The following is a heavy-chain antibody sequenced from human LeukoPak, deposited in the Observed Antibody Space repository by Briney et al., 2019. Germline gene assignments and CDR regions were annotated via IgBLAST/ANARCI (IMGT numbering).Heavy chain of an antibody. Sequence: GESLKISCKGSGYSFTSYWIGWVRQMPGKGLEWMGIIYPGDSDTRYSPSFQGQVTISADKSISTAYLQWSSLKASDAAMYYCARHVSGDPLKGGWFDPWGQGTLVTVSS. CDR3: ARHVSGDPLKGGWFDP. CDR2: IYPGDSDT. D-gene: IGHD4-17*01. V-gene: IGHV5-51*01. J-gene: IGHJ5*02. CDR1: GYSFTSYW.